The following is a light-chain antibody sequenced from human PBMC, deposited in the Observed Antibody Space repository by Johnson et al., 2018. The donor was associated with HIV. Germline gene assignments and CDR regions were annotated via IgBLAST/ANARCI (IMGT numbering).Light chain of an antibody. CDR3: GTWDSRLSAYV. CDR1: NSDIGNNY. J-gene: IGLJ1*01. Sequence: QSMLTQPPSVSAAPGQKVTISCSGSNSDIGNNYVSWYQQLPETVPKLLIYDNNKRPSGICDRFSGSKSGTSATLGITGLETGDEADYYCGTWDSRLSAYVFGTGTNVTVL. CDR2: DNN. V-gene: IGLV1-51*01.